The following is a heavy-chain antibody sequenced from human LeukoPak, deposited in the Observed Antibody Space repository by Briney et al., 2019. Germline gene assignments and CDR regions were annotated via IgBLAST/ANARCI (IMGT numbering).Heavy chain of an antibody. CDR2: IWYDGSNK. Sequence: QPGRSLRLSCAASGFTFSSYGMHWVRQAPGKGLEGVAVIWYDGSNKYYADSVKGRFTISRDNSKNTLYLQMNSLRAEDTAAYYCAKDRVPGIAAPGPFDYWGQGTLVTVSS. D-gene: IGHD6-13*01. CDR1: GFTFSSYG. J-gene: IGHJ4*02. V-gene: IGHV3-33*06. CDR3: AKDRVPGIAAPGPFDY.